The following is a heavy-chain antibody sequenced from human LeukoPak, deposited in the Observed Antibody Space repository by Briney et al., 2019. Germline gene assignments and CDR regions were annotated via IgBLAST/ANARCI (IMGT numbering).Heavy chain of an antibody. CDR3: VRDRAVAGTEDFYFDF. CDR1: GFTFSRYW. CDR2: ISGDARTT. D-gene: IGHD6-19*01. Sequence: GGSLRLSCAASGFTFSRYWMHWVRQAPGKGLVWVSRISGDARTTTYADSVKGRFTIFRDNTKNTLYLQMNSLRAEDTALYYCVRDRAVAGTEDFYFDFWGQGNLVTVSS. V-gene: IGHV3-74*01. J-gene: IGHJ4*02.